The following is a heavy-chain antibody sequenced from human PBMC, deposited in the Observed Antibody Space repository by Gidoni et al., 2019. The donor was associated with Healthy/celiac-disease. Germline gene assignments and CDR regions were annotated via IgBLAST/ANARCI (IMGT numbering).Heavy chain of an antibody. CDR3: ARVETVAGFYYYYYGMDV. V-gene: IGHV3-30*03. CDR2: ISYDGSNK. D-gene: IGHD6-19*01. Sequence: QVQLVESGGGVVQPGRSLRLSCAASGFTFSSYGMHWVRQAPGKGLEWVAVISYDGSNKYYADSVKGRFTISRDNSKNTLYLQMNSLRAEDTAVYYCARVETVAGFYYYYYGMDVWGQGTTVTVSS. CDR1: GFTFSSYG. J-gene: IGHJ6*02.